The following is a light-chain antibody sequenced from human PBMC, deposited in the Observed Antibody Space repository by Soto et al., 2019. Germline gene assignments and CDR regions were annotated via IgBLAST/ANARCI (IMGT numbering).Light chain of an antibody. CDR3: GSYASSNSRV. Sequence: QSVLTQPASVSGSPGQSITISCTGTSSDVGDYNYVSWYQHHPGKAPKLMVYEVSNRPSGVSNRFSGSKSGNTASLTISGLQAEDEADYYCGSYASSNSRVFGGGTQLTVL. V-gene: IGLV2-14*01. CDR2: EVS. CDR1: SSDVGDYNY. J-gene: IGLJ3*02.